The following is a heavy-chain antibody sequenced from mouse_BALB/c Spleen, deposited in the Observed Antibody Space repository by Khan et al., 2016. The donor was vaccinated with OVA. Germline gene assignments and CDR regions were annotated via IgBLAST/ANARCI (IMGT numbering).Heavy chain of an antibody. CDR1: GYIFTNYV. CDR3: ARRSWQSYDFDY. CDR2: INPYNGGT. D-gene: IGHD2-12*01. Sequence: IQLVQSGPELVKPGASVKMSCKASGYIFTNYVLHWVKQKPGQGLEWIGYINPYNGGTKYNEKFKGKATLASDKSSITAYMELSSLTSEDSAVYYCARRSWQSYDFDYWGQGTTLSLSS. V-gene: IGHV1S136*01. J-gene: IGHJ2*01.